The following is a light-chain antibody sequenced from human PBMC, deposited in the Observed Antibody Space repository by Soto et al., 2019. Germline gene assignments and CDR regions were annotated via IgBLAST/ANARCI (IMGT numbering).Light chain of an antibody. CDR1: QGISTY. CDR3: QQLDPYPRT. CDR2: AAS. J-gene: IGKJ1*01. Sequence: DIQLTQSPSFLSASIGDRVTITCRASQGISTYLAWYQQKPGKAPKLLMSAASTLQSGVPSRFSGSGSGTEFTLTISSLRPEDFATYFCQQLDPYPRTFGQGTKVEMK. V-gene: IGKV1-9*01.